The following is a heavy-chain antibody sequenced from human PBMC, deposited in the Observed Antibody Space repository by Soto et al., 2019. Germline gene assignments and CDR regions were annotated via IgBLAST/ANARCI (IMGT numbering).Heavy chain of an antibody. V-gene: IGHV1-58*02. CDR3: ASFQGGGATFHF. J-gene: IGHJ4*02. D-gene: IGHD1-26*01. Sequence: SVKVSCKASGLTFINSAIQWVRQARGQRIEWMGWIVVGSGHISYAQKFQERLSITRDMSTSTAYMELSSLTLEDTAVYFFASFQGGGATFHFWGPGSLVTVSS. CDR1: GLTFINSA. CDR2: IVVGSGHI.